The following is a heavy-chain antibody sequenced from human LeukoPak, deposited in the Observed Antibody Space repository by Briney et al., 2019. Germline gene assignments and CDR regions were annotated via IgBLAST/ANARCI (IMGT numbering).Heavy chain of an antibody. Sequence: SETLSLTCTVSGGSVSSGRYYWSWIRQPPGKGLEWIGYFYYSGSTNYNPSLKTRVTISVDTSKNQFSLKVSSVTAADTAVYYCARHPVAEDFDYWGQGTLVTVSS. D-gene: IGHD2-21*01. CDR3: ARHPVAEDFDY. CDR1: GGSVSSGRYY. CDR2: FYYSGST. J-gene: IGHJ4*02. V-gene: IGHV4-61*01.